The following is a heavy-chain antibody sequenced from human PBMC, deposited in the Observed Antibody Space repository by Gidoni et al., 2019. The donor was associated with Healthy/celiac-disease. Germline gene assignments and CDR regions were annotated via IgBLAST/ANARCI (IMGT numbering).Heavy chain of an antibody. CDR2: IIPIFGTA. D-gene: IGHD6-19*01. CDR3: ASSTRHGYSSGWDSKNFDY. Sequence: QVQLVQSGAEVKKPGSSVKVSCKASGGTFSSYAISWVRQAPGQGLEWMGGIIPIFGTANYAQKFQGRVTITADESTSTAYMELSSLRSEDTAVYYCASSTRHGYSSGWDSKNFDYWGQGTLVTVSS. CDR1: GGTFSSYA. J-gene: IGHJ4*02. V-gene: IGHV1-69*01.